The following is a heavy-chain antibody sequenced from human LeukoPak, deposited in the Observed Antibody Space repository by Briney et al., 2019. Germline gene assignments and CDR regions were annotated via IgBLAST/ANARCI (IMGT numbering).Heavy chain of an antibody. Sequence: GGSLRLSCEASGFTFSDYYMNWVRQAPGKGLEWVSYISSSGSTIYYADSVKGRFTISRDNAKNSLYLQMNSLRAEDTAVYYCAREVQWLDYFDYWGQGTLATVSS. V-gene: IGHV3-11*04. CDR2: ISSSGSTI. D-gene: IGHD6-19*01. CDR3: AREVQWLDYFDY. J-gene: IGHJ4*02. CDR1: GFTFSDYY.